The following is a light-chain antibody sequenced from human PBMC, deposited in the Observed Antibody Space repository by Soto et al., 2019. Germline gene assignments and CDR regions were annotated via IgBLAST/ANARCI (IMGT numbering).Light chain of an antibody. V-gene: IGKV3-11*01. CDR1: QSVTTY. J-gene: IGKJ4*01. CDR2: DAS. CDR3: QQRTNWPPT. Sequence: EIVRTQSPATLSLYPGARSTLSCRASQSVTTYLAWYQHKPGQAPRLLIYDASSRATGIPARFSGSGSGTDFTLTISSLEPEDFAIYYCQQRTNWPPTFGGGTKVDIK.